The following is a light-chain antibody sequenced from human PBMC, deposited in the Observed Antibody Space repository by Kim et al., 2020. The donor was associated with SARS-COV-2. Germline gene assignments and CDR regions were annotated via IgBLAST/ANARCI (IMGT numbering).Light chain of an antibody. J-gene: IGKJ2*01. CDR1: QSVSSTY. CDR2: GAS. Sequence: EIVLTQSPGTLSLSPGERATLSCRASQSVSSTYLAWYQQKPGQAPRLLIYGASRRATGIPDRFSGSGSGTDFTLTISKLEAEDFAVYYCQQYGGSPKYTFGQGTKLEI. V-gene: IGKV3-20*01. CDR3: QQYGGSPKYT.